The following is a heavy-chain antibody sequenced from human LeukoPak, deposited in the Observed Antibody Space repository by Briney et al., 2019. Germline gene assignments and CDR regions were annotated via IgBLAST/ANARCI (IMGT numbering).Heavy chain of an antibody. CDR2: IYPGDSGT. Sequence: GESLKISCKGSGYSFANYWIAWGRQMPGKGLEWMGIIYPGDSGTRDRPSFQGQVTISGDNSISTAYLQWSSLKGSDTAIYYCARCDYDEGSGYCLAAFDIWGQGTMVTVSS. J-gene: IGHJ3*02. CDR3: ARCDYDEGSGYCLAAFDI. D-gene: IGHD3-22*01. V-gene: IGHV5-51*01. CDR1: GYSFANYW.